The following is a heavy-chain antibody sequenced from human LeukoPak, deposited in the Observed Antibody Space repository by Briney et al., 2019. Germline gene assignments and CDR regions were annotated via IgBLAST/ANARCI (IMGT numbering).Heavy chain of an antibody. D-gene: IGHD3-10*01. CDR3: ARDEDSSSGP. CDR2: IYTSGTT. V-gene: IGHV4-61*02. Sequence: SETLSLTCTVSGGSISSGSYYWSWIRQPAGKGLEWIGRIYTSGTTNYNPSLKSRVTISVDTSKNQLSLKLSSVTAADTAVYYCARDEDSSSGPWGQGTLVTVSS. CDR1: GGSISSGSYY. J-gene: IGHJ5*02.